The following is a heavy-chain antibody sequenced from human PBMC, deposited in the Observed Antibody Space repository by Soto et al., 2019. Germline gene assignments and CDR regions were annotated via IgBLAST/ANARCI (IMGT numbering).Heavy chain of an antibody. CDR3: ARDGYGDPYFYYGLDV. V-gene: IGHV3-48*03. CDR2: IKTSGDTK. D-gene: IGHD5-18*01. CDR1: GFAFGFYE. J-gene: IGHJ6*02. Sequence: HPVGSLRLSGAASGFAFGFYEMTWVRQAPGKGLEWVSYIKTSGDTKYYADSVKGRFTISRDNARNSLYLQMNSLRAEDTAVYYCARDGYGDPYFYYGLDVWGQGTTVTVSS.